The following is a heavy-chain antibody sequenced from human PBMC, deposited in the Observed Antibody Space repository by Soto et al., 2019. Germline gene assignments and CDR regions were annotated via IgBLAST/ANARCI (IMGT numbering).Heavy chain of an antibody. CDR3: ARDIRVGRVLYQPTWENDAFDI. Sequence: GGSLRLSCAASGFTFSSYAMHWVRQAPGKGLEWVAVISYDGSNKYYADSVKGRFTISRDNSKNTLYPQMNSLRAEDTAVYYCARDIRVGRVLYQPTWENDAFDIWGQGTMVTVSS. V-gene: IGHV3-30-3*01. CDR1: GFTFSSYA. D-gene: IGHD1-26*01. CDR2: ISYDGSNK. J-gene: IGHJ3*02.